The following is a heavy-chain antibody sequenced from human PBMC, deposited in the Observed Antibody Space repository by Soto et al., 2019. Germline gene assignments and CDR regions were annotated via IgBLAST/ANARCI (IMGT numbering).Heavy chain of an antibody. CDR1: GGSISSSSYY. CDR3: ARHGGGLDTAMVNDFDY. V-gene: IGHV4-39*01. CDR2: IYYSGST. Sequence: SETLSLTCTVSGGSISSSSYYWGWLRQPPGKGLEWIGSIYYSGSTYYNPSLKSRVTISVDTSKNQFSLKLSSVTAADTAVYYCARHGGGLDTAMVNDFDYWGQGTLVTVSS. J-gene: IGHJ4*02. D-gene: IGHD5-18*01.